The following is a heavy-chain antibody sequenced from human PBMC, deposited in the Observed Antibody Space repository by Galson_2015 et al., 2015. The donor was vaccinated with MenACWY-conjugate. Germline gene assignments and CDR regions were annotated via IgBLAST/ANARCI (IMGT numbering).Heavy chain of an antibody. CDR3: AKDVYMDV. Sequence: LILSCAVSGFTFRQYAMSWVRQAPGAGLEGVAIISDSGAATHYIDSVKGRFTISRDNSKNTLYLQMSRLRAEDTALYYCAKDVYMDVWGKGTTVAVSS. CDR2: ISDSGAAT. V-gene: IGHV3-23*01. J-gene: IGHJ6*03. CDR1: GFTFRQYA.